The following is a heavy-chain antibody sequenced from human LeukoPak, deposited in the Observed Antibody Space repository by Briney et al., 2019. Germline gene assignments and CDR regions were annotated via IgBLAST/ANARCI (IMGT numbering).Heavy chain of an antibody. D-gene: IGHD4-23*01. V-gene: IGHV1-18*01. CDR1: GYTVTSYG. Sequence: GASVKVSCKASGYTVTSYGISWGGQAPGQGLEWMGWIRAYNGNTNYTQKLQGRVTMTTDTSTSPAYMELRSLRSDDTAVYYCARTVVTPNNWFDPWGQGTLVTVSS. CDR2: IRAYNGNT. J-gene: IGHJ5*02. CDR3: ARTVVTPNNWFDP.